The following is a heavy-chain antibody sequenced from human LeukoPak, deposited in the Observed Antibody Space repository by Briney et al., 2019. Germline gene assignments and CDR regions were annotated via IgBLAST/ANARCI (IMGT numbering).Heavy chain of an antibody. CDR1: GGTFSSYA. CDR2: IIPIFGTA. D-gene: IGHD6-19*01. Sequence: ASVKVSCKASGGTFSSYAISWVRQAPGQGLEWMGGIIPIFGTANYARKFQGRVTITADESTSTAYMELSSLRSEDTAVYYCAREGSYGYSSGWYEDWFDPWGQGTLVTVSS. V-gene: IGHV1-69*13. J-gene: IGHJ5*02. CDR3: AREGSYGYSSGWYEDWFDP.